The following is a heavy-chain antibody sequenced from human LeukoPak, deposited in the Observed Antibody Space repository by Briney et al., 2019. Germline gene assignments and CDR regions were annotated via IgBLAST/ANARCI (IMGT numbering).Heavy chain of an antibody. Sequence: SETLSLTCTVSGGSISSGSYYWSWIRQPAGKGLEWIGRIYTSGSTNHNPSLKSRVTISVDTSKDQFSLKLSSVTAADTAVYYCARERPKAMVSRYFDYWGQGTLVTVSS. V-gene: IGHV4-61*02. CDR1: GGSISSGSYY. D-gene: IGHD5-18*01. CDR3: ARERPKAMVSRYFDY. J-gene: IGHJ4*02. CDR2: IYTSGST.